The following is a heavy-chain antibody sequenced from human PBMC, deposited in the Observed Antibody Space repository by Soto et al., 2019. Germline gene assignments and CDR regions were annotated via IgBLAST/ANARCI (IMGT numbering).Heavy chain of an antibody. Sequence: GGSLRLSCAASGFTFSNAWMSWVRQAPGKGLEWVGRIKSKTDGGTTDYAAPVKGRFTISRDDSKNTLYLQMNSLKTEDTAVYYCTTTIAAAGTRWFDPWGQGTLVTVSS. CDR3: TTTIAAAGTRWFDP. CDR1: GFTFSNAW. V-gene: IGHV3-15*01. CDR2: IKSKTDGGTT. D-gene: IGHD6-13*01. J-gene: IGHJ5*02.